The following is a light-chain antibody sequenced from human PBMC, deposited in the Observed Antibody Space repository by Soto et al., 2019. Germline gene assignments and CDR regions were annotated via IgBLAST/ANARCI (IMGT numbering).Light chain of an antibody. Sequence: QSVLTQPPSTSGTPGQRVTISCYGGSSNIRINDVNWYQQLPRTAPKLLIYRNNERPSGVSDRFSGSKSGTSASLAISGLQSEDEADYYCGAWDDSLKGWVFGGGTKLTVL. CDR1: SSNIRIND. CDR3: GAWDDSLKGWV. J-gene: IGLJ3*02. CDR2: RNN. V-gene: IGLV1-44*01.